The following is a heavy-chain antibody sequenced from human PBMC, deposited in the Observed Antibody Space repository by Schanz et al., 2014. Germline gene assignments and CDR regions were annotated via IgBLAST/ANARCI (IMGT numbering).Heavy chain of an antibody. CDR1: GFTFSSHW. D-gene: IGHD4-17*01. CDR3: ARAPVTVGPYHYYMDV. V-gene: IGHV3-74*02. CDR2: INSVGSNT. Sequence: EVQLVESGGGVVRPGGSLRLSCAASGFTFSSHWMHWVRQDPGKGLVWVARINSVGSNTDYADSVTGRFTISRDNSRNTLYLQMNSLRAEDTAVYYCARAPVTVGPYHYYMDVWGKGTTVTVSS. J-gene: IGHJ6*03.